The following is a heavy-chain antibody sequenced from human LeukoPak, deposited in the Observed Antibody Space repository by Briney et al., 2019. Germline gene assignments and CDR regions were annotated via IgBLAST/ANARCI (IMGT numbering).Heavy chain of an antibody. D-gene: IGHD3-22*01. CDR2: ICYTGNT. V-gene: IGHV4-39*07. J-gene: IGHJ5*02. CDR1: GDSISSSGYC. Sequence: PSETLSLTCTLSGDSISSSGYCWGWIRQPPGKGLECVGVICYTGNTYYNPSLKSRVTISVDTSKNQFSLRLSSVTAADTAVYYCAREAKESSGYYRFDPWGQGTLVTVSS. CDR3: AREAKESSGYYRFDP.